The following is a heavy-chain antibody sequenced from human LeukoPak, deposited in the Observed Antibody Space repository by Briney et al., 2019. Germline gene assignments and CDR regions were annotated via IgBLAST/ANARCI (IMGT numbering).Heavy chain of an antibody. CDR2: IFPSGST. CDR1: GGSLSNYY. V-gene: IGHV4-4*07. CDR3: ARVSRGVYFDY. J-gene: IGHJ4*02. D-gene: IGHD3-22*01. Sequence: PSETLSLTCTVSGGSLSNYYWSWIRQPAGKGLEWIGRIFPSGSTNYNPSLESQVTMSVDTPKNQFSLKLSSVTAADTAVYYCARVSRGVYFDYWGQGTLVTVSS.